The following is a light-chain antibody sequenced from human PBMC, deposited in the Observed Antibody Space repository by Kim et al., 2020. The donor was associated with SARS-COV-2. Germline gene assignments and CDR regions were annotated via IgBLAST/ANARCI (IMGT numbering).Light chain of an antibody. V-gene: IGKV1-5*03. J-gene: IGKJ1*01. CDR2: QAS. Sequence: DIQMTQSPSTLSAFVGNRVTITCRASHSVDGWLAWYQQKPGKAPKLLIYQASKLASGVPSRFSGSGSGTDFTLTISNLQPDDSAIYYCKQYETYWTFGPGTKVDIK. CDR3: KQYETYWT. CDR1: HSVDGW.